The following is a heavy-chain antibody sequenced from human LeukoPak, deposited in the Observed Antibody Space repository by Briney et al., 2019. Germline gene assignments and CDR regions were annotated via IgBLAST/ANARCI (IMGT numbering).Heavy chain of an antibody. CDR3: ARQTRITIFGNNLFDP. J-gene: IGHJ5*02. CDR2: IYYSGST. Sequence: PSETLSLTCTVSGGSLSSSSYYWGWIRPPPGKGLEWIGSIYYSGSTSYNPSLKSRVTISVDTSKNHFSPKLSSVTAADTAVYYCARQTRITIFGNNLFDPWGQGTLVTVSS. V-gene: IGHV4-39*01. CDR1: GGSLSSSSYY. D-gene: IGHD3-3*01.